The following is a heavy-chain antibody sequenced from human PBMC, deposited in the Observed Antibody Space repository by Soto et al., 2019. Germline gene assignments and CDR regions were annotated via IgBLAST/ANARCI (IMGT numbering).Heavy chain of an antibody. CDR3: ASLQGWSSSTDTSGAFDI. CDR1: GYSFTSYW. J-gene: IGHJ3*02. CDR2: IDPSDSYT. D-gene: IGHD6-6*01. V-gene: IGHV5-10-1*01. Sequence: PGESLKISCKGSGYSFTSYWISWVRQMPGKGLEWMGRIDPSDSYTNYSPSFQGHVTISADKSISTAYLQWSSLKASDTAMYYCASLQGWSSSTDTSGAFDIWGQGTMVTVSS.